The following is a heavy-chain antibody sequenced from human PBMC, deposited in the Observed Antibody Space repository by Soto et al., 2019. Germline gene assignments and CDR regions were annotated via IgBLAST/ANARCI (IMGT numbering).Heavy chain of an antibody. D-gene: IGHD3-3*01. V-gene: IGHV4-39*01. CDR2: VYYNGFT. Sequence: QLQLQESGPGLVKPSETLSLTCTVSGGSISSSNYYWGWIRQPPGKGLEWIGFVYYNGFTYFSPSPKSRVPISIDTSKNQFSLKLTSVTAADTAVYYCARQVDFWSGSGHMDAWGTGTTVTVSS. CDR1: GGSISSSNYY. J-gene: IGHJ6*03. CDR3: ARQVDFWSGSGHMDA.